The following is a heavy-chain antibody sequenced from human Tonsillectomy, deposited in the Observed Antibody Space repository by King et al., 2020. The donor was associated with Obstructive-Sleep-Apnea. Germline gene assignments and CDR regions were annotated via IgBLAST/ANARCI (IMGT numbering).Heavy chain of an antibody. D-gene: IGHD3-22*01. J-gene: IGHJ2*01. Sequence: VQLQESGPGLVKPSETLSLTCTVSGGSISSYYWSWIRQPPGKGLEWIGYISYSGNTNYNPSLKSRVTISVDTSKNQFSLKLSSVTAADTAVYYCARDRGYYDSTGYFDLWGRGTLVTVSS. CDR3: ARDRGYYDSTGYFDL. V-gene: IGHV4-59*01. CDR2: ISYSGNT. CDR1: GGSISSYY.